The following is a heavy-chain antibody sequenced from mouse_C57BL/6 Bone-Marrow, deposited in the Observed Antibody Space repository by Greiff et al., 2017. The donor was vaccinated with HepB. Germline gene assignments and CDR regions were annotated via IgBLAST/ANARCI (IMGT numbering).Heavy chain of an antibody. CDR1: GFSLTSYA. CDR2: IWTGGGT. Sequence: QVQLQQSGPGLVAPSQSLSITCTVSGFSLTSYAISWVRQPPGKGLEWLGVIWTGGGTNYNSALKSRLSISKDNSKSQVFLKMNSLQTDDTARYYCASTTVVAPYAMDYWGQGTSVTVSS. V-gene: IGHV2-9-1*01. D-gene: IGHD1-1*01. CDR3: ASTTVVAPYAMDY. J-gene: IGHJ4*01.